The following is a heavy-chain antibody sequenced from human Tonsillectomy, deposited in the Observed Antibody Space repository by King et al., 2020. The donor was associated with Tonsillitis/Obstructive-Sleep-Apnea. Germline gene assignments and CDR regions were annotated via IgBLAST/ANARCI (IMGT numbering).Heavy chain of an antibody. CDR2: IDPSDSYT. V-gene: IGHV5-10-1*01. CDR1: GYSXTXYW. CDR3: ARGGILSAGAPDF. Sequence: QLVQFXVEVKKPGESLRISCKXXGYSXTXYWISWVRQMPGKGLEWMGRIDPSDSYTYYSPSFHGHVTISADKSISTAYLQWSSLKASDTAMYYCARGGILSAGAPDFWGQGXLVTVSS. D-gene: IGHD6-13*01. J-gene: IGHJ4*02.